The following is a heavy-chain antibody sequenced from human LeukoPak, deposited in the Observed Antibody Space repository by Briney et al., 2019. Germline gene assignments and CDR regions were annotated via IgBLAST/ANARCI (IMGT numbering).Heavy chain of an antibody. V-gene: IGHV3-48*04. D-gene: IGHD4-23*01. J-gene: IGHJ4*02. Sequence: GGSLRLSCAASGFTFSTYSMNWVRQAPGKGLEWISYISSSSSTIYYADSVKGRFTISRDNAKNSLYLQMNTLRAEDTAVYYCARESTEVIPGYWGQGTLVTVSS. CDR3: ARESTEVIPGY. CDR2: ISSSSSTI. CDR1: GFTFSTYS.